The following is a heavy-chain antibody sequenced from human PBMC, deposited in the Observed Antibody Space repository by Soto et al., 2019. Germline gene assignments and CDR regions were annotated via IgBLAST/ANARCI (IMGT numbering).Heavy chain of an antibody. J-gene: IGHJ4*02. V-gene: IGHV4-59*12. CDR1: GDSIRSYY. CDR3: ARGRITPLVRGINRLALFDY. D-gene: IGHD3-10*01. CDR2: IYDSGST. Sequence: SETLSLTCTVSGDSIRSYYWSWIRQPPGKGLEWIGYIYDSGSTNYNPSLKSRLTISVDTSKNQVSLNLKSVTAADTAVYYCARGRITPLVRGINRLALFDYWGQGTLVTVSS.